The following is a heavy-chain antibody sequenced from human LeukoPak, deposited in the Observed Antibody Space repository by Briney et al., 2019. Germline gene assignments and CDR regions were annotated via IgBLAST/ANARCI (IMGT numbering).Heavy chain of an antibody. Sequence: SETLSLTCTVSGGSISSYYWSWIRQPPGKGLEWIGYIYYSGSTNYNPSLKSRVTISVDTSKNQFSLKLSSVTAADTAVYYCARVQQWLDFDYWGQGTLVTVSS. V-gene: IGHV4-59*01. CDR2: IYYSGST. J-gene: IGHJ4*02. CDR1: GGSISSYY. D-gene: IGHD6-19*01. CDR3: ARVQQWLDFDY.